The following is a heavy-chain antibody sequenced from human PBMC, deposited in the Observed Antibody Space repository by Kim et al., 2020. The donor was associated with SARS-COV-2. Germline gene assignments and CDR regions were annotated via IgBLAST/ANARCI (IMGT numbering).Heavy chain of an antibody. D-gene: IGHD6-6*01. V-gene: IGHV3-13*04. CDR1: GFTFSSYD. Sequence: GGSLRLSCAASGFTFSSYDMHWVRQAPGKGLEWVSAIGTAGDTYYPGSVKGRFTISRENAKNSLYLQMNSLRAGDTAVYYCARSSSSSESPRSWYFDLWGRGTLVTVSS. CDR2: IGTAGDT. J-gene: IGHJ2*01. CDR3: ARSSSSSESPRSWYFDL.